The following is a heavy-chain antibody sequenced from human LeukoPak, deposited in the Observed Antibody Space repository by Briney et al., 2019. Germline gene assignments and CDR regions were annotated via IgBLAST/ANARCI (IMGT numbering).Heavy chain of an antibody. CDR1: GGSISSSSYY. CDR2: IYYSGST. Sequence: PSETLSLTCTGSGGSISSSSYYWGWIRQPPGKGLEWIGGIYYSGSTYYNPSLKSRVTISVDTSKNQFSLKLSSVTAADTAVYYCARTIAMTEVVFDYWGQGTLVTVSS. V-gene: IGHV4-39*01. J-gene: IGHJ4*02. CDR3: ARTIAMTEVVFDY. D-gene: IGHD3-22*01.